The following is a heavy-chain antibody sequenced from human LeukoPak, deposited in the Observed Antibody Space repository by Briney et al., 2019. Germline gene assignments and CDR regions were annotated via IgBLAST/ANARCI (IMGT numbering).Heavy chain of an antibody. V-gene: IGHV3-30*03. Sequence: GRSLRLSCAASGLTFSNYGMHWVRRAPGKGLEWVARISYDGSNKYYGDSVKGRFTISRDNSNNTLYLQMNSLRPEDTAVYYCASRGITWHYLDYWGQGTLVTVSS. CDR1: GLTFSNYG. D-gene: IGHD2-21*01. CDR2: ISYDGSNK. J-gene: IGHJ4*02. CDR3: ASRGITWHYLDY.